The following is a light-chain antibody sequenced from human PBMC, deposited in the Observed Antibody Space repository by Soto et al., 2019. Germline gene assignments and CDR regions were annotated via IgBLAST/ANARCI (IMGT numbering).Light chain of an antibody. V-gene: IGKV3-20*01. CDR3: QQYGSSPPYT. J-gene: IGKJ2*01. Sequence: EIVLTQSPGTLSLSPGERATLSCRASHSVRSSYLAWYQQKPGQAPRLLIYGASSRATGIPDRFSGSGSGTDFTLTISRLEPEGFAVYYCQQYGSSPPYTFGQGTKLEIK. CDR1: HSVRSSY. CDR2: GAS.